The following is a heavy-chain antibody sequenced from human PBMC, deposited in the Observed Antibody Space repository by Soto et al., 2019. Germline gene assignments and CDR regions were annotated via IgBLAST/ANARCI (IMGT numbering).Heavy chain of an antibody. Sequence: QVQLVQSGAEVKKPGASVKVSCKASGYTFTSYGISWVRQAPGQGLEWMGWISAYNGNTNYAQKLQGRVTMTTDTSTRKAYMELRSLRSDDTAVYYCARDRRSRSWGSFGPWGQGTLVPGSS. D-gene: IGHD6-13*01. V-gene: IGHV1-18*01. CDR1: GYTFTSYG. CDR2: ISAYNGNT. CDR3: ARDRRSRSWGSFGP. J-gene: IGHJ5*02.